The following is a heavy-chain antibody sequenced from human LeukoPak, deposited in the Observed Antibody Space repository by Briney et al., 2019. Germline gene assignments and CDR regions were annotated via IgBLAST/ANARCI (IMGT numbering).Heavy chain of an antibody. Sequence: ASVKVSCKVSGYTLTELSMHWVRQAPGPGIEWMGGLDPEHVETIYAQTFPGSDTKPADTSTATASTELSRVRSTDTAVYYCAPSPPCSLRGHFWGSYRRKDPFDYSGQGTLVTPSS. CDR2: LDPEHVET. CDR3: APSPPCSLRGHFWGSYRRKDPFDY. J-gene: IGHJ4*02. CDR1: GYTLTELS. D-gene: IGHD3-16*02. V-gene: IGHV1-24*01.